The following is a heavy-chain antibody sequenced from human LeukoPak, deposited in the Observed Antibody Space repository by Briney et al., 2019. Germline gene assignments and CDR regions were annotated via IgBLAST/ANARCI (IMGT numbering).Heavy chain of an antibody. V-gene: IGHV1-2*02. CDR2: LHPNNGAT. J-gene: IGHJ4*02. CDR3: ARDGPAQMVDFDY. Sequence: DSVKVSCKASGYTFTGSGWYLYWLRQAPGQGLECVGWLHPNNGATGYAQKFQGRVAMTTDTSISTAYMELSRLRPHDTAIYYCARDGPAQMVDFDYWGQGTLVTVSS. D-gene: IGHD3-10*01. CDR1: GYTFTGSGWY.